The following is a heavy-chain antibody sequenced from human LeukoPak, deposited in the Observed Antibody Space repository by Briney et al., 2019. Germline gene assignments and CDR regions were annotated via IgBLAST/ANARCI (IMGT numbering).Heavy chain of an antibody. Sequence: PSETLSLTCTVSGGSISSYYWSWIRQPAGKGLEWIGRIYASGSTNYNPSLKSRVTMSVDTSKNQFSLKLSSVTAADTAVYYCARTTHPDAKQWPFFDFWGQGVLVTVSS. J-gene: IGHJ4*02. CDR2: IYASGST. CDR1: GGSISSYY. V-gene: IGHV4-4*07. D-gene: IGHD6-19*01. CDR3: ARTTHPDAKQWPFFDF.